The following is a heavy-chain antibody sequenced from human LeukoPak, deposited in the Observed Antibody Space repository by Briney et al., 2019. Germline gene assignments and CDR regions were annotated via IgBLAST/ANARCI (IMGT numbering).Heavy chain of an antibody. D-gene: IGHD5-18*01. Sequence: GESLKISCKGSGYSFTSYWIGWVRQMPGKGLEWMGIIYPGDSDTRYSPSFQGQDTISADKSISTAYLQWSSLKASDTAMYYCARRLTGYSYGSNYGMDVWGQGTTVTVSS. V-gene: IGHV5-51*01. CDR2: IYPGDSDT. CDR1: GYSFTSYW. CDR3: ARRLTGYSYGSNYGMDV. J-gene: IGHJ6*02.